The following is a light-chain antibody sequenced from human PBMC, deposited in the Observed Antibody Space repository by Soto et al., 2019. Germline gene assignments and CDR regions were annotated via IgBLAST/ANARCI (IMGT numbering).Light chain of an antibody. CDR2: GAS. Sequence: VLPHSPKPLSFFAAEDATPSRRASQSVSNNLAWFQQKPGQVPRLLIYGASNRATGVSARFSGSGSGTEFTLTISSLQSEDFAVYYCQQYHYWWTFGQGTKVDI. CDR1: QSVSNN. CDR3: QQYHYWWT. V-gene: IGKV3-15*01. J-gene: IGKJ1*01.